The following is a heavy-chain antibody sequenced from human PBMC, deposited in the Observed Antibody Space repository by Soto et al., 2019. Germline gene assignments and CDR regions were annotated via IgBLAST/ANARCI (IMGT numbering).Heavy chain of an antibody. CDR3: ARDMKSSSWYLPPPGGTQTYYYYGMDV. J-gene: IGHJ6*02. D-gene: IGHD6-13*01. V-gene: IGHV4-31*03. CDR1: GGSISSGGYY. CDR2: IYYSGST. Sequence: SETLSLTCTVSGGSISSGGYYWSWIRQHPGKGLEWIGYIYYSGSTYYNPSLKSRVTISVDTSKNQFSLKLSSVTAADTAVYYCARDMKSSSWYLPPPGGTQTYYYYGMDVWGQGTTVTVSS.